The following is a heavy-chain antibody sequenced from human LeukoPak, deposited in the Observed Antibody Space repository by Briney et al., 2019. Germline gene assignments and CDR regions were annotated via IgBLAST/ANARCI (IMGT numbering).Heavy chain of an antibody. CDR3: AREKMRRYSYGHAH. CDR2: INHSGST. V-gene: IGHV4-34*01. D-gene: IGHD5-18*01. Sequence: PSETLSLTCTVSGGSISSYYWSWIRQPAGKGLEWIGEINHSGSTNYNSSLKSRVTISVDTSKNQFSLKVSSVTAADTAVYYCAREKMRRYSYGHAHWGQGTLVTVSS. CDR1: GGSISSYY. J-gene: IGHJ4*02.